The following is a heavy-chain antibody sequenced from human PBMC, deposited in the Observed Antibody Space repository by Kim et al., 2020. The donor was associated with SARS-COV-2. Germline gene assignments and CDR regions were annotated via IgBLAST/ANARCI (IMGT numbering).Heavy chain of an antibody. J-gene: IGHJ6*02. CDR3: ARDTYSVGRDRGRHHPLPWLLPGRPWGYYYGMDV. Sequence: SVKVSCKASGGTFSSYAISWVRQAPGQGLEWMGGIIPIFGTANYAQKFQGRVTITADESTSTAYMELSSLRSEDTAVYYCARDTYSVGRDRGRHHPLPWLLPGRPWGYYYGMDVWGQGTTVTVSS. CDR1: GGTFSSYA. CDR2: IIPIFGTA. V-gene: IGHV1-69*13. D-gene: IGHD2-15*01.